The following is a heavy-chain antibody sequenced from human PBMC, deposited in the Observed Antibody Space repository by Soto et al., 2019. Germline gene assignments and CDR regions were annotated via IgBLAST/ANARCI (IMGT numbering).Heavy chain of an antibody. CDR2: INPNNGGT. Sequence: AASVKVSCKASGYTFTDYYMHWVRQAPGQGLEWMGWINPNNGGTIYAQKFQGRVTMTEDTSTDTAYMELSSLRSEDTAVYYCATDSSSWLAEKSYYYYGMDIWGQGTTVTVSS. CDR1: GYTFTDYY. V-gene: IGHV1-2*02. J-gene: IGHJ6*02. D-gene: IGHD6-13*01. CDR3: ATDSSSWLAEKSYYYYGMDI.